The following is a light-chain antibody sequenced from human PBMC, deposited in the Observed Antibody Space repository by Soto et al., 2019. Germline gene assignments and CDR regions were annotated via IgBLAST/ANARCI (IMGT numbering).Light chain of an antibody. V-gene: IGLV2-23*01. CDR1: SSDIGTYNL. CDR2: EAT. J-gene: IGLJ3*02. Sequence: QSALTQPASVSGSPGQSVTISCTGTSSDIGTYNLVSWYQHHPGNAPKLMIYEATKRPSGVSSRFSGSKSGNTASLTISGLQTEDEADYYCCSYEGGSTLVFGGGTKLTVL. CDR3: CSYEGGSTLV.